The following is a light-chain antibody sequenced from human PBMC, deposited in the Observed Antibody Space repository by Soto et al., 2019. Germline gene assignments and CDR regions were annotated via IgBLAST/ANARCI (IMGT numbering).Light chain of an antibody. CDR1: QTISSW. Sequence: DIQMTQSPSTLSGSVGYRVTITCRASQTISSWLAWYQQKPGKAPKLLIYDASSLESGVPSRFSGSGSGTEFTLTISRLQPDDFATYFCHSRAFGQGTRLEIK. CDR3: HSRA. CDR2: DAS. V-gene: IGKV1-5*01. J-gene: IGKJ5*01.